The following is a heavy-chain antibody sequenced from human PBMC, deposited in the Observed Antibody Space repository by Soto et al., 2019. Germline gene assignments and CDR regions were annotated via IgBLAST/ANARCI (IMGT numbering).Heavy chain of an antibody. V-gene: IGHV4-4*02. CDR3: ARDYMVRGVMRWFDP. CDR1: GGSISSSNW. D-gene: IGHD3-10*01. Sequence: QVQLQESGPGLVKPSGTLSLTCAVSGGSISSSNWWSWVRQPPGKGLEWIGEIYHSGSTNYNPSLKSRVTIAVDKAKNQFSLKLSSVTAADTAVYYCARDYMVRGVMRWFDPWGQGTLVTVSS. J-gene: IGHJ5*02. CDR2: IYHSGST.